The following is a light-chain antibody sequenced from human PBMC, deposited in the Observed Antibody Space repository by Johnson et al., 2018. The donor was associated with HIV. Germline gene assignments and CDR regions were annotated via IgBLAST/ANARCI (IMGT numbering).Light chain of an antibody. CDR2: RNN. V-gene: IGLV1-44*01. CDR1: SSNIGSNT. J-gene: IGLJ1*01. CDR3: AAWDDSLNGRYV. Sequence: QSVLTQPPSVSAAPGQKVTISCSGSSSNIGSNTVNWYQQLPGTAPKLLIYRNNQRPSGVPDRFSGSKSGTSASLAISGLQAEDEADYYCAAWDDSLNGRYVFGTGTKVTVL.